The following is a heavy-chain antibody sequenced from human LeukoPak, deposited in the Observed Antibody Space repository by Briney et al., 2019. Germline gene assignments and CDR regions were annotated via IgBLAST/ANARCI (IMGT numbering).Heavy chain of an antibody. J-gene: IGHJ6*02. CDR3: AKVEEPSGHSYGPLDYYYYYGMDV. CDR1: GFTFSSYA. V-gene: IGHV3-23*01. CDR2: ISGSGGST. D-gene: IGHD5-18*01. Sequence: GGSLRLSCAASGFTFSSYAMSWVRQAPGKGLEWVSAISGSGGSTYYADSVKGRFTIARDNSKNTLYLQMNSLRAEDTAVYYCAKVEEPSGHSYGPLDYYYYYGMDVWGQGTTVTVSS.